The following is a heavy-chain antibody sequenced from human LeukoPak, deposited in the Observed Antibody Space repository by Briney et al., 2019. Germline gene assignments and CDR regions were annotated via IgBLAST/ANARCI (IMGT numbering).Heavy chain of an antibody. J-gene: IGHJ3*02. D-gene: IGHD6-19*01. V-gene: IGHV3-30*04. CDR2: ISYDGSNK. CDR3: ARESSGWYDDAFDI. Sequence: GGSLRLSGAASGFTFSSYAMHWVRQAPGKGLEWVAVISYDGSNKYYADSVKGRFTISRDNSKNTLYLQMNSLRAEDTAVYYCARESSGWYDDAFDIWGQGTMVTVSS. CDR1: GFTFSSYA.